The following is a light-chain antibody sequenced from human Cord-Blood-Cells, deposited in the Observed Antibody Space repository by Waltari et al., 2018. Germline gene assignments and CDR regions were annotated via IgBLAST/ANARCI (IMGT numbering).Light chain of an antibody. V-gene: IGKV3-11*01. CDR2: DAS. Sequence: EIVLTQSPATLSLSPGERATLSCRASQSVSSYLAWYQQKPGQAPMLLIYDASNRATGIAARFSGSGSGTDFTLTISSLEPEDFAVYYCQQRSNWPLTFGGGTKVEIK. J-gene: IGKJ4*01. CDR3: QQRSNWPLT. CDR1: QSVSSY.